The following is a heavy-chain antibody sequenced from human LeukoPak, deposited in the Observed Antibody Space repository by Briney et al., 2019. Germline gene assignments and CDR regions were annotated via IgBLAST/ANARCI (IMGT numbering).Heavy chain of an antibody. Sequence: GGSLRLSCAASGFTFGGYYMHWVRQAPGKGLEWVSTINGDGENTVYANSVKGRFTISRDNSKNTLNLQMSSLRAEDTALYYCAKRGDEGYMDVWGRGTTVIVSS. CDR1: GFTFGGYY. V-gene: IGHV3-23*01. D-gene: IGHD7-27*01. CDR3: AKRGDEGYMDV. J-gene: IGHJ6*03. CDR2: INGDGENT.